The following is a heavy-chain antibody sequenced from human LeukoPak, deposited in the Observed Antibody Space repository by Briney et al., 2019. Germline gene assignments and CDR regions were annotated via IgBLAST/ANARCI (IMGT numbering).Heavy chain of an antibody. D-gene: IGHD1-26*01. CDR1: GGTFSSYA. V-gene: IGHV1-69*05. CDR2: IIPIFGTA. CDR3: ARYHIVGANYYFDY. Sequence: ASVKVSCKASGGTFSSYAISWVRQAPGQGLGWMGRIIPIFGTANYAQKFQGRVTITTDESTSTAYMGLSSLRSEDTAVYYCARYHIVGANYYFDYWGQGTLVTVSS. J-gene: IGHJ4*02.